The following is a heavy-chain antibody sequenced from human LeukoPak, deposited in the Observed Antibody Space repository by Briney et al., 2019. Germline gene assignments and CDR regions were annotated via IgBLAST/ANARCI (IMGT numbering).Heavy chain of an antibody. CDR1: GYSFTSYW. CDR2: IYPGDSDT. J-gene: IGHJ6*03. V-gene: IGHV5-51*01. D-gene: IGHD3-3*01. Sequence: GESLKISCKGSGYSFTSYWIGWVRQMPGKGLEWMGIIYPGDSDTRYSPSFQGQVTISADKSISTAYLQWSSLKASDTAMYYCARHRALYDFWSGYPKSPNIYMDVWGKGTTVTISS. CDR3: ARHRALYDFWSGYPKSPNIYMDV.